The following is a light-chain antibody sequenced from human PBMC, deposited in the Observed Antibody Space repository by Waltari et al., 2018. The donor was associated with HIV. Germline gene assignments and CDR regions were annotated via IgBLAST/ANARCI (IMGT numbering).Light chain of an antibody. CDR2: DVR. CDR3: CSYAGSYSYVV. V-gene: IGLV2-14*03. J-gene: IGLJ2*01. CDR1: GSDVVGYTY. Sequence: QSALTQPASVSGSPGQSITISCTGTGSDVVGYTYVSWYQQRPGAAPKPLIYDVRNRPSGISSRFSGSKSGNTASLTISGLQAEDEADYYCCSYAGSYSYVVLGGGTKLTVL.